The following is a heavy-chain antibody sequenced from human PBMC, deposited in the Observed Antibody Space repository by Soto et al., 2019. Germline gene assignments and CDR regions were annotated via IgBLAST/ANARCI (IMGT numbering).Heavy chain of an antibody. CDR2: INANNGGT. J-gene: IGHJ5*02. CDR1: GYTFTGYY. D-gene: IGHD3-10*01. CDR3: ARASSISMVRGYWFDP. V-gene: IGHV1-2*04. Sequence: ASVKVSCKASGYTFTGYYLHCVRPAPGQGLEWMGWINANNGGTKYAQKFQGWVTMTRDTTISTAYMELSRLRSDDTAVYYCARASSISMVRGYWFDPWGQGTMVTVSS.